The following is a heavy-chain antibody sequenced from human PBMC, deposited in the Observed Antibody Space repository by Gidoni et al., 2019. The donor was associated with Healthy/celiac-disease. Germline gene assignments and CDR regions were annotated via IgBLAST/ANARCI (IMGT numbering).Heavy chain of an antibody. CDR1: GFTVSSNY. J-gene: IGHJ4*02. CDR3: ARVGKGEYYYDSSGRGDYFDY. D-gene: IGHD3-22*01. V-gene: IGHV3-53*01. Sequence: EVQPVESGGGLIQPGGSLRRSCAASGFTVSSNYMSWVRQGPGKGLEWVSFIYSAGSTYYAGSVKGRFTIARDNSKNTLYLQMNSLRAEDTAVYYCARVGKGEYYYDSSGRGDYFDYWGQGTLVTVSS. CDR2: IYSAGST.